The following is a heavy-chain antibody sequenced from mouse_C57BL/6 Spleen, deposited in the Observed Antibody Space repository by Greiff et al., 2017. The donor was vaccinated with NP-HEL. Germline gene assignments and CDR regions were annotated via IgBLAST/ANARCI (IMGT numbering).Heavy chain of an antibody. CDR3: ARYYYGSIYAMDY. D-gene: IGHD1-1*01. V-gene: IGHV7-3*01. CDR1: GFTFTDYY. Sequence: EVMLVESGGGLVQPGGSLSLSCAASGFTFTDYYMSWVRQPPGKALEWLGFIRNKANGYATEYSASVKGRFTISRDNSQSILYLQMNALRAEDSATYYCARYYYGSIYAMDYWGQGTSVTVSS. J-gene: IGHJ4*01. CDR2: IRNKANGYAT.